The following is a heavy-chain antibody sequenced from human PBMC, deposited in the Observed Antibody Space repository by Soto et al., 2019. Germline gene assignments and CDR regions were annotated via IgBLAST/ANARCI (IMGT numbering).Heavy chain of an antibody. Sequence: EVQLVESGGGLVQPGGSLRLSCAASEFTFIGRSVHWVRQAPGKGLVWVSGIDKVGTDSTYADSVKGRFTSCRDNAKDTVYLQMKRLTVEESGVYYCARAWFGPDVWGKGTKVTVSS. J-gene: IGHJ6*03. CDR2: IDKVGTDS. V-gene: IGHV3-74*01. D-gene: IGHD3-10*01. CDR1: EFTFIGRS. CDR3: ARAWFGPDV.